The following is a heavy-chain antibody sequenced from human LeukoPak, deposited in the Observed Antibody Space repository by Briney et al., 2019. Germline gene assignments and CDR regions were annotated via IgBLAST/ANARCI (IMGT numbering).Heavy chain of an antibody. CDR3: ARNGPTAAGGFDI. D-gene: IGHD6-13*01. CDR2: IHYGGSA. CDR1: GGSISTTNW. J-gene: IGHJ3*02. Sequence: PSGTLSLTCDVTGGSISTTNWWTWVRQPPGKGLEWIGEIHYGGSATYNPSLNSRVSISLDKSKNQFSLKLRSVTAADTAVYYCARNGPTAAGGFDIWGQGTPVTASS. V-gene: IGHV4-4*02.